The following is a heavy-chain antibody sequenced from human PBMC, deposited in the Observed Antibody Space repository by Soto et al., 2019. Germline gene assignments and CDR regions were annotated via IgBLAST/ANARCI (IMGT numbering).Heavy chain of an antibody. CDR2: IYHSGST. D-gene: IGHD3-10*01. J-gene: IGHJ6*02. Sequence: SETLSLTCAVSGGSISSGGYSWSWIRQPPGKGLEWIGYIYHSGSTYYNPSLKSRVTISVDRSKNQFSLKLSSVTAADTAVYYCARERKVTMVRGVIDYGMDVWGQGTTVTVSS. CDR3: ARERKVTMVRGVIDYGMDV. CDR1: GGSISSGGYS. V-gene: IGHV4-30-2*01.